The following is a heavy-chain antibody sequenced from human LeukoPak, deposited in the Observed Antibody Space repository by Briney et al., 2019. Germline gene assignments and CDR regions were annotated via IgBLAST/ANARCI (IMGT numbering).Heavy chain of an antibody. CDR1: GGTFSSYA. CDR2: IIPIFGTV. Sequence: ASVKVSCKASGGTFSSYAISWVRQAPGQGLEWMGGIIPIFGTVNYAQKFQGRVTITADESTSTAYMELSSLRSEDTAVYYCARENLAAAGTRPIDYWGQGTLVTVSS. D-gene: IGHD6-13*01. J-gene: IGHJ4*02. V-gene: IGHV1-69*13. CDR3: ARENLAAAGTRPIDY.